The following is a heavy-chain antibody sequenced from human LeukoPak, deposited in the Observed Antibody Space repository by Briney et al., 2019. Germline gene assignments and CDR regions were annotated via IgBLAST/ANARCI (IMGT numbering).Heavy chain of an antibody. D-gene: IGHD3-9*01. CDR3: ERRPPIDWLSNDAFDI. CDR1: GGSISSYD. CDR2: IYYSGST. V-gene: IGHV4-59*01. J-gene: IGHJ3*02. Sequence: PSETLSLTCTASGGSISSYDWTWIRQPPGKGLEWIGYIYYSGSTNYNPSLKSRVTISVDTSKNQFSLKLSSVTAAATAVYYCERRPPIDWLSNDAFDIWGQGTMVTVSS.